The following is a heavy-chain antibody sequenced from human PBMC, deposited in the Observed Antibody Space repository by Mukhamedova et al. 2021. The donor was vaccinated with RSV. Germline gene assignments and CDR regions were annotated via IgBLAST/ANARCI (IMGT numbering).Heavy chain of an antibody. V-gene: IGHV3-23*01. CDR3: AKGSSSWSAYFDY. CDR2: MSASGGGT. D-gene: IGHD6-13*01. J-gene: IGHJ4*02. Sequence: VRQAPGKGLEWVSGMSASGGGTYYADSVKGRFTISRDNSKNTVYLQMNSLRAEDTAVYYRAKGSSSWSAYFDYWGQGTQVTVSS.